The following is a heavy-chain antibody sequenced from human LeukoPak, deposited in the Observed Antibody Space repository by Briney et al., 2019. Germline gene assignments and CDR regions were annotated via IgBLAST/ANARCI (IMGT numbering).Heavy chain of an antibody. CDR2: ISSSSSYI. Sequence: GGSLRLSCAASGFTFSSYSMNWVRQAPGKGLEWVSSISSSSSYIYYADSVKGRFTISRDNAKNSLYLQMNSLRAEDTAVYYCASEEEGLYPAYYYGMDVWGQGTTVTVSS. V-gene: IGHV3-21*01. J-gene: IGHJ6*02. D-gene: IGHD2-8*01. CDR3: ASEEEGLYPAYYYGMDV. CDR1: GFTFSSYS.